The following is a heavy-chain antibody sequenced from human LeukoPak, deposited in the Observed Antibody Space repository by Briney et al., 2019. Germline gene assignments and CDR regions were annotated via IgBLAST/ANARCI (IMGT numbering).Heavy chain of an antibody. CDR3: AADGGRAFDI. CDR1: GGSISSYY. Sequence: SETLSLTCTVSGGSISSYYWSWIRQPPGKGLEWIGYIYYTGSTNYNPSLKSRVTISVATSKNQFSLKLSSVTAADTAVYYCAADGGRAFDIWGQGTMVTVSS. CDR2: IYYTGST. J-gene: IGHJ3*02. D-gene: IGHD2-15*01. V-gene: IGHV4-59*01.